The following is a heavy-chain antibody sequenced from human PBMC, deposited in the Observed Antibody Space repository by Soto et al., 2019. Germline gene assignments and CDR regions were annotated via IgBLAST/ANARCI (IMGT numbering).Heavy chain of an antibody. J-gene: IGHJ5*02. D-gene: IGHD3-22*01. CDR2: INPNSGGT. V-gene: IGHV1-2*02. Sequence: GASVKISCKASGYTFTGYYMHWVRQAPGQGLEWMGWINPNSGGTNYAQKFQGRVTMTRDTSISTAYMELSRLRSDDTAVYYCARWAVAYYYDSPVDPWGQGTLVTVSS. CDR1: GYTFTGYY. CDR3: ARWAVAYYYDSPVDP.